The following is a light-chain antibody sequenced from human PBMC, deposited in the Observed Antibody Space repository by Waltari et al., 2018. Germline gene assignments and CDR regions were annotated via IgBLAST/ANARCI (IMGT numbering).Light chain of an antibody. CDR1: QAISRS. J-gene: IGKJ5*01. CDR2: EAS. V-gene: IGKV1-13*02. CDR3: QHFYSYPSG. Sequence: AIQLTQSPSSLSASVGARVTMTCRASQAISRSVAWFQQKPGKVPKLLIFEASDLEDGVPSRFSGSGGGTRFTLTISSLQPEDFATYYCQHFYSYPSGFGQGTRLEIK.